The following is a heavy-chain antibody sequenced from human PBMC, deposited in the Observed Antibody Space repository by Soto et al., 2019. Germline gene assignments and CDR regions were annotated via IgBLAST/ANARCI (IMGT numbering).Heavy chain of an antibody. CDR3: AREGGESSDGLYYFDS. CDR1: GDSISRYF. D-gene: IGHD3-16*01. J-gene: IGHJ4*02. Sequence: VRLQESGPGLVKASETLSLTCTVSGDSISRYFWNWVRQSPGKGLEWIGNVYYTGAATYNPSLKSRVTISVDPSNSQFSLRLSSVTAADTAVYYCAREGGESSDGLYYFDSWGQGSLVTVSS. V-gene: IGHV4-59*01. CDR2: VYYTGAA.